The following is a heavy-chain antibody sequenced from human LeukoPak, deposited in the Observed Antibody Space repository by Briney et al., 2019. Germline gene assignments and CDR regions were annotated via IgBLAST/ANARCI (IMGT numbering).Heavy chain of an antibody. V-gene: IGHV3-66*01. Sequence: GGSLRLSCAASGFTVSSNYMSWVRQAPGKGPEWVSVIYSGGSTYYADSVKGRFTISRDNSKNTLYLQMNSLRAEDTAVYYCARGPYGSGSYNWGQGTLVTVSS. CDR2: IYSGGST. CDR1: GFTVSSNY. CDR3: ARGPYGSGSYN. J-gene: IGHJ4*02. D-gene: IGHD3-10*01.